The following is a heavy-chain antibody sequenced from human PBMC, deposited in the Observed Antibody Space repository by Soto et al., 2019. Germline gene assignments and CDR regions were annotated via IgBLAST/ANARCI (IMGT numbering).Heavy chain of an antibody. J-gene: IGHJ4*02. CDR2: IYKDGTT. Sequence: EVRLVESGGGLVQPGGSLRLSCAVSGFSVATDSMSWVRQAPGKGLEWISGIYKDGTTYHADSVKGRFTTARDRFKNTLYLQMDNLGGEDTAVYHCTRDSSYYGSGRGVLDYWGQGTLVTVSS. D-gene: IGHD3-10*01. CDR1: GFSVATDS. V-gene: IGHV3-66*01. CDR3: TRDSSYYGSGRGVLDY.